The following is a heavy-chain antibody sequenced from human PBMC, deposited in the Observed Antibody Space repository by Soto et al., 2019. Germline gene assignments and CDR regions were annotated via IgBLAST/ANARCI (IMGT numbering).Heavy chain of an antibody. V-gene: IGHV3-11*01. J-gene: IGHJ5*02. CDR3: ARDHYINNGRGSFDP. CDR1: GFTFSDFY. Sequence: PGGSLRLSCAGSGFTFSDFYMSWIRQAPGKGLEWLSYISSSGSTIYYADSVNGRFTISRDNAKNSLYLQMNSLRAEDTAVYYCARDHYINNGRGSFDPWGQGTLVTVSS. D-gene: IGHD3-10*01. CDR2: ISSSGSTI.